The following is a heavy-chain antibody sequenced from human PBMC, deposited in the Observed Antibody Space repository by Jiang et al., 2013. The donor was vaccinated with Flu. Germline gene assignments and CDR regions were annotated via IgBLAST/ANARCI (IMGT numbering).Heavy chain of an antibody. CDR1: FTSYG. D-gene: IGHD2-15*01. Sequence: FTSYGISWVRQAPGQGLEWMGWISAYNGNTNYAQKLQGRVTMTTDTSTSTAYMELRSLRSDDTAVYYCTLVVVAANNWFDPWGQGTLVTVSS. CDR3: TLVVVAANNWFDP. J-gene: IGHJ5*02. V-gene: IGHV1-18*01. CDR2: ISAYNGNT.